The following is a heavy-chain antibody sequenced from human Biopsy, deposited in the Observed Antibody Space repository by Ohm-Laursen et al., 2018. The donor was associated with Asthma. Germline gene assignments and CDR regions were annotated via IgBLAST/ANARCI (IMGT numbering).Heavy chain of an antibody. CDR2: IYYSGST. CDR1: GGSISSYY. Sequence: SDTLSLTCTVSGGSISSYYWSWIRQPPGKGLEWIGYIYYSGSTNYNPSLKSRVTISVDTSKNQFPLKLSSVTAADTAVYYCARGRITMIGGWFDPWGQGTLVTVSS. CDR3: ARGRITMIGGWFDP. J-gene: IGHJ5*02. D-gene: IGHD3-22*01. V-gene: IGHV4-59*07.